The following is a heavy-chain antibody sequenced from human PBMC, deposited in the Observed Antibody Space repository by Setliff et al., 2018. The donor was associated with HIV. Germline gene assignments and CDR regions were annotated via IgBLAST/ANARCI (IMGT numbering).Heavy chain of an antibody. Sequence: NPSETLSLTCNVSGDSIRSRSFYWAWIRQPPGERPEWIGTIYYVGSTYYNPYLKSRASIFVDTSKNQFSLKLYSVTAADTAVYYCAGGFWGGPLFDPWGRGTLVTVSS. CDR1: GDSIRSRSFY. J-gene: IGHJ5*01. D-gene: IGHD3-3*01. V-gene: IGHV4-39*01. CDR3: AGGFWGGPLFDP. CDR2: IYYVGST.